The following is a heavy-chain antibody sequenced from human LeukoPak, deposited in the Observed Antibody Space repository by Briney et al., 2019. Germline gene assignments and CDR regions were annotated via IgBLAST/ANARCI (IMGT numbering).Heavy chain of an antibody. V-gene: IGHV1-69*05. Sequence: ASVKVSCKASGGTFSSYAISWVRQAPGQGLEWMGRIIPIFGTANYAQKFQGRVTITTDESTSTAYMELSSLRSEDTAVYYCARDLVSPDIVVVPASNWFDPWGQGTLVTVSS. D-gene: IGHD2-2*01. CDR2: IIPIFGTA. CDR1: GGTFSSYA. CDR3: ARDLVSPDIVVVPASNWFDP. J-gene: IGHJ5*02.